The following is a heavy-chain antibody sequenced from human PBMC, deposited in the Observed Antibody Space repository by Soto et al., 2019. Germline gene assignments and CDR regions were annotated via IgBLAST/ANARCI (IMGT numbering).Heavy chain of an antibody. CDR3: AVYYYGSGSYVPYYYYGMDV. J-gene: IGHJ6*02. CDR2: IIPILGIA. D-gene: IGHD3-10*01. V-gene: IGHV1-69*02. Sequence: SVKVSCKASGGTFSSYTISWVRQAPGQGLEWMGRIIPILGIANYAQKFQGRVTITADKSTSTAYMELTSLRSEDTAVYYCAVYYYGSGSYVPYYYYGMDVWGQGTTVTSP. CDR1: GGTFSSYT.